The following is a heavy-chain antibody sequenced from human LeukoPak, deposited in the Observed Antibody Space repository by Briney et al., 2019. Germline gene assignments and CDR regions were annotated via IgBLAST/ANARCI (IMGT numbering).Heavy chain of an antibody. CDR2: IYSGVST. V-gene: IGHV3-53*01. CDR1: GFTVSSNY. J-gene: IGHJ2*01. Sequence: GGSLRLSCAASGFTVSSNYMSCVRQAPGKGLECVSVIYSGVSTYYADSVKGRFTISRDNSKNTLYLQMNSLRAEDTALYYCARDRRYYDSSGYYFHWYFDLWGRGTLVTVSS. D-gene: IGHD3-22*01. CDR3: ARDRRYYDSSGYYFHWYFDL.